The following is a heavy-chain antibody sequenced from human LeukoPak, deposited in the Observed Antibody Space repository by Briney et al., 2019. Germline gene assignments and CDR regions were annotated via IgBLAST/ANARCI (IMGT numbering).Heavy chain of an antibody. CDR3: AKDRYSSSGSLVT. Sequence: GGSLRLSCAASGFTFDDYAMHWVRQAPGKGLEWVSGISWNSGSIGYADSVKGRFTISRDNAKNPLYLQMNSLRAEDMALYYCAKDRYSSSGSLVTWGQGTLVTVSS. V-gene: IGHV3-9*03. CDR1: GFTFDDYA. J-gene: IGHJ5*02. D-gene: IGHD6-6*01. CDR2: ISWNSGSI.